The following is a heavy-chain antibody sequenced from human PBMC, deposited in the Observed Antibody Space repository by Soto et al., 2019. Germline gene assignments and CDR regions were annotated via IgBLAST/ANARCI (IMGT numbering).Heavy chain of an antibody. J-gene: IGHJ6*02. CDR3: ATSMVRVVTHPEPLTLYYYYGMDV. CDR1: GFTFSSYA. Sequence: GGSLRLSCAASGFTFSSYAMTWVRQAPGKGLEWVSGISGSGDTTYYVDSVKGRFTTSRDNSKNTLYLQMNSLRGEDTAVYYCATSMVRVVTHPEPLTLYYYYGMDVWGQGTMVTVSS. D-gene: IGHD3-10*01. V-gene: IGHV3-23*01. CDR2: ISGSGDTT.